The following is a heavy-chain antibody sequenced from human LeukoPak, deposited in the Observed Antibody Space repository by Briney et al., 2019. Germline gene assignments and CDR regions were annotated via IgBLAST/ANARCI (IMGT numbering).Heavy chain of an antibody. V-gene: IGHV1-8*01. CDR2: MNPKTGNT. Sequence: LAASVKVSCKASGYTFTDHDLNWVRQAAGQGLEWMGWMNPKTGNTGYAHKFRGRVIMTRNTSITTAYMELSSLSSEDTATYYCARGVAAHDSWGQGTLVTVSS. CDR3: ARGVAAHDS. CDR1: GYTFTDHD. D-gene: IGHD6-19*01. J-gene: IGHJ4*02.